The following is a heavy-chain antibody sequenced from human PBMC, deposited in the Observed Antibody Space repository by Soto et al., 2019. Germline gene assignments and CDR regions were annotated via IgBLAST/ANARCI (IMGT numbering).Heavy chain of an antibody. Sequence: ASVKVSCKASGYTFTSYGISWVRQAPGQGLEWMGWISAYNGNTNYAQKLQGRVTMTTDTSTSTAYMELRSLRSDDTAVYYCARSSSGAPPDVVDSWGQGTMVTSSS. J-gene: IGHJ3*02. CDR3: ARSSSGAPPDVVDS. D-gene: IGHD6-19*01. V-gene: IGHV1-18*01. CDR2: ISAYNGNT. CDR1: GYTFTSYG.